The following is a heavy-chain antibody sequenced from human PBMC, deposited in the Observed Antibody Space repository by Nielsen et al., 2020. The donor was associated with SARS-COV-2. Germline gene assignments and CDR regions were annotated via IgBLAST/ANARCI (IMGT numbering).Heavy chain of an antibody. CDR3: AKDLWIQLWLNLFDY. CDR1: GFTFSSYG. J-gene: IGHJ4*02. V-gene: IGHV3-33*06. D-gene: IGHD5-18*01. CDR2: IWYDGSNK. Sequence: GESLKISCAASGFTFSSYGMHWVRQAPGKGLEWVAVIWYDGSNKYYADSVKGRFTISRDNSKNTLYLQMNSLRAEDTAVYYCAKDLWIQLWLNLFDYWGQGTLVTVSS.